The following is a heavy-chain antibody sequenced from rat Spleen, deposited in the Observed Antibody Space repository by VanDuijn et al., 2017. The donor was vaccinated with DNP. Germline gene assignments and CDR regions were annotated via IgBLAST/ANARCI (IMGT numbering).Heavy chain of an antibody. Sequence: QVQLKESGPGMVQPSQTLSLTCTVSGFSLTDYSVHWVRQPPGKVLEWIAAISSGGSTYYNSALKSRLSISRDTSKSQVFLKMNSLQTEDTAIYYCTRGRSGYHYWGQGVMVTVSS. V-gene: IGHV2-19*01. D-gene: IGHD4-3*01. CDR1: GFSLTDYS. CDR2: ISSGGST. J-gene: IGHJ2*01. CDR3: TRGRSGYHY.